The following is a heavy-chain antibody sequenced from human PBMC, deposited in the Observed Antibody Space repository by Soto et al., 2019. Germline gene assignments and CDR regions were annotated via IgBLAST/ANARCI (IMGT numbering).Heavy chain of an antibody. V-gene: IGHV4-31*03. CDR1: GGSISSGGYY. J-gene: IGHJ4*02. D-gene: IGHD2-15*01. Sequence: SDTLSLTCTVSGGSISSGGYYWSWIRQHPGKGLEWIGYIYYSGSTYYNPSLKGRVTISVDTSKNQFSLKLSSVTAADTAVYYCARRRINDYYFDYWGQGTLVTVSS. CDR2: IYYSGST. CDR3: ARRRINDYYFDY.